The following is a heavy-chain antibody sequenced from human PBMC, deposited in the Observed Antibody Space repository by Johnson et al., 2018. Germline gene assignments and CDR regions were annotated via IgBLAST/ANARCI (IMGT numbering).Heavy chain of an antibody. CDR1: GYTFTNYD. V-gene: IGHV1-8*01. J-gene: IGHJ4*02. Sequence: QVQLVESGAEVKKPGASVKVSCKASGYTFTNYDIDWVRQAAGQGLEWMGWMYAKNGNTGYAQKFQGRFTMTMATSLSTAYRELNSLTSEDTAVYYCTRGRSGDYYDTNFWGQGTQVTVSS. CDR2: MYAKNGNT. CDR3: TRGRSGDYYDTNF. D-gene: IGHD3-16*01.